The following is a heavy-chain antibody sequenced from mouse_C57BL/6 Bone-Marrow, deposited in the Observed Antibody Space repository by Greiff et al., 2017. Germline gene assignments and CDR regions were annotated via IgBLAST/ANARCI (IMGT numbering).Heavy chain of an antibody. J-gene: IGHJ4*01. V-gene: IGHV14-4*01. Sequence: VQLQQSGAELVRPGASVKLSCTASGFNIKDDYMHWVKQRPEQGLEWIGWIDPENGDTEYASKFQGKATITADTSSNTAYLQLSSLTSEDTAVYYFTDGRSYYYSMDYWGQGTSVTVSS. CDR2: IDPENGDT. CDR3: TDGRSYYYSMDY. CDR1: GFNIKDDY.